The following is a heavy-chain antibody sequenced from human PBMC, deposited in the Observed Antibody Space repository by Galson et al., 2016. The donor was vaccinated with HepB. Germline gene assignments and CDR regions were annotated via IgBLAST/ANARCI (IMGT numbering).Heavy chain of an antibody. CDR1: GLIFSDYD. D-gene: IGHD3-10*01. V-gene: IGHV3-11*01. CDR2: IRSFDSTT. J-gene: IGHJ5*02. CDR3: PRLKRGPSYYGSGTYYHGKWIDP. Sequence: SLRLSCAASGLIFSDYDMTWIRQAPGPGLEWLSHIRSFDSTTYYADSVKGRVTISSDDSENSLFLQMNSLRAEDTAVYYCPRLKRGPSYYGSGTYYHGKWIDPWGQGTLVTVSS.